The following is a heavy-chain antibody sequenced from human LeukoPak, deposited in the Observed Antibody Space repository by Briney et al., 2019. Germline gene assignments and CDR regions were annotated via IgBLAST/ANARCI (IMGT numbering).Heavy chain of an antibody. CDR1: GGSISTSSYY. D-gene: IGHD3-10*01. Sequence: SETLSLTCTVSGGSISTSSYYWGWIRQPPGKGLEWIGSIYYSGSTYYNPSLKSRVTISVDTSRNHFSLRLSAVTAADTAVYYCARHCYGSGSFLNWFDPWGQGTLVTVSS. J-gene: IGHJ5*02. V-gene: IGHV4-39*01. CDR2: IYYSGST. CDR3: ARHCYGSGSFLNWFDP.